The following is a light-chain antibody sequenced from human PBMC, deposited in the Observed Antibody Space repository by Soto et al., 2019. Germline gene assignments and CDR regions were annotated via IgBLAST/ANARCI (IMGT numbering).Light chain of an antibody. Sequence: AIRMTQSPSSFSASTGDRVTITCRASQGISSYLAWYQQKPGKAPKLLIYAASTLQSGVPSRFSGSGSGTDFTLTISCLQSEDFATYYCQQYYSYPLLFGGVTKVEIK. V-gene: IGKV1-8*01. CDR1: QGISSY. CDR2: AAS. J-gene: IGKJ4*02. CDR3: QQYYSYPLL.